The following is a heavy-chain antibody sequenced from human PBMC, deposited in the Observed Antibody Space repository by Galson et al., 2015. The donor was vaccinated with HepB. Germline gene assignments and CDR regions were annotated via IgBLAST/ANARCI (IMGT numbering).Heavy chain of an antibody. CDR2: ISSSSSNM. V-gene: IGHV3-48*02. CDR1: GLPFSSYS. CDR3: ARGYTTAWDY. D-gene: IGHD2-2*02. J-gene: IGHJ4*02. Sequence: SLRLSCAASGLPFSSYSMNWVRQAPGKGLEWISYISSSSSNMYYADSVKGRFTISRDNANNSLYLQMNNLRDEDTAVYYCARGYTTAWDYWGQGTLVTVSS.